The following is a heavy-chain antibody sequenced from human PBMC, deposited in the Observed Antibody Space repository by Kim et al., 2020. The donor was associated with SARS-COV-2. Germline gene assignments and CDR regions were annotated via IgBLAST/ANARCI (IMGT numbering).Heavy chain of an antibody. V-gene: IGHV1-3*04. J-gene: IGHJ4*02. Sequence: ASVKVSCKASGYIFSKNGIDWVRQAPGQSLEWMGWINIADGNTGYSEKFYDRLTITRDTSASASYLELSSLTSEDTAVYYCARGGPFSGSGSPFVFWGQGTLVTVSS. D-gene: IGHD3-10*01. CDR1: GYIFSKNG. CDR3: ARGGPFSGSGSPFVF. CDR2: INIADGNT.